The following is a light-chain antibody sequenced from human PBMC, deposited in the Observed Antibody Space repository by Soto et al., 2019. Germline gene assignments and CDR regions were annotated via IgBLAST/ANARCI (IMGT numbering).Light chain of an antibody. CDR3: QQSYSTPIT. CDR1: LFVASSY. V-gene: IGKV3-20*01. J-gene: IGKJ5*01. CDR2: GAT. Sequence: EIVLTQSPGTVSLSPGERATLSFRASLFVASSYVGWYQQKSGQAPRLLIYGATTRATGIPARFSGSGSGTEFTLTISSLQPEDFATYYCQQSYSTPITFGQGTRLE.